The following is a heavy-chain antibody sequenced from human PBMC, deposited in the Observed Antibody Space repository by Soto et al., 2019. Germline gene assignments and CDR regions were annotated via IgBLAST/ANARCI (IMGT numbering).Heavy chain of an antibody. CDR2: ISASGATT. J-gene: IGHJ3*02. CDR1: GFSFSTYA. CDR3: AKWTDTVIEAALAGGAFDI. V-gene: IGHV3-23*01. D-gene: IGHD2-15*01. Sequence: EVQLLESGGNLVQPGGSLRLSCAASGFSFSTYALTWVRQAPGKGLEWVSGISASGATTYYADSVKGRFTISRDNSKNTVFLQMPRLRAEDTALYYRAKWTDTVIEAALAGGAFDIWGQGTMVTVSS.